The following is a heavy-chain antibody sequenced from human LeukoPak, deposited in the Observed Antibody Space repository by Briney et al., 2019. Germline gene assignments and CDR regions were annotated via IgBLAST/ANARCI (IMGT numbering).Heavy chain of an antibody. V-gene: IGHV3-66*01. CDR2: IYSGGST. D-gene: IGHD3-9*01. Sequence: GGSLRLSCAASGFTVSSNYMSWVRQAPGKGLEWVSVIYSGGSTYYADSVKGRFTISRDNSKNTLSLQMNSLRAEDTAVYYCATDPGERYFDFDYGMDVWGQGTTVTVSS. CDR1: GFTVSSNY. J-gene: IGHJ6*02. CDR3: ATDPGERYFDFDYGMDV.